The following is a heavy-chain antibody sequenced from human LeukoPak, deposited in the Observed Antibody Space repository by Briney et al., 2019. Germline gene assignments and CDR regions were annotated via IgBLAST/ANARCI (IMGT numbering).Heavy chain of an antibody. CDR3: ARRAAAVIDAFDI. D-gene: IGHD6-13*01. CDR2: IYYSGST. Sequence: SETLSLTCIVSGGSISSSSYYWGWIRQPPGKGLEWIGSIYYSGSTYYNPSLKSRVTISVDTSKNQFSLKLSSVTAADTAVYYCARRAAAVIDAFDIWGQGTMVTVSS. CDR1: GGSISSSSYY. V-gene: IGHV4-39*01. J-gene: IGHJ3*02.